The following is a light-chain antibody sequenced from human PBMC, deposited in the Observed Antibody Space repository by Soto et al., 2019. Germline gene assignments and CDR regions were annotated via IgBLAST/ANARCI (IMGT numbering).Light chain of an antibody. CDR2: ETS. CDR3: QQAESFPLT. V-gene: IGKV1-12*01. Sequence: DIPMTQSPSFVSASVGDRVTFTCRASQDIGRWLAWYQQKPGKAPKVLIYETSKLQSGVPSRFSGSGSGTDFTLTISSLQTEDFGTYYCQQAESFPLTFGGGTNVEIK. CDR1: QDIGRW. J-gene: IGKJ4*01.